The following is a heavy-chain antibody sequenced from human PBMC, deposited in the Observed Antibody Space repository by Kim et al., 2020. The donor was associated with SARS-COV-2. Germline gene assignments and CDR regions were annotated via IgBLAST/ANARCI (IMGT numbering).Heavy chain of an antibody. J-gene: IGHJ5*02. Sequence: APGQGLEWMGWMNPNSGNTDYAQKFQGRVTMTRNTSISTAYMELSSLRSEDTAVYYCTTALKRYNWFDPWGQGTLVTVSS. CDR2: MNPNSGNT. V-gene: IGHV1-8*01. CDR3: TTALKRYNWFDP.